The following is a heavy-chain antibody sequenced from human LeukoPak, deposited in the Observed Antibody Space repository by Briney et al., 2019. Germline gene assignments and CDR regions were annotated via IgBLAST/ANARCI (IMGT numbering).Heavy chain of an antibody. CDR1: GASISDYY. J-gene: IGHJ4*02. V-gene: IGHV4-4*07. CDR2: IHTSGST. D-gene: IGHD3-9*01. Sequence: PSETLSLTCTVSGASISDYYWSWIRQPAGKGLEWIGRIHTSGSTNYNPPLKSRVTISVDTSKNQFSLKLNSVTAADTAVYYCARLPSGYYDILTGYDPLSYFDHWGQGTLVTVSS. CDR3: ARLPSGYYDILTGYDPLSYFDH.